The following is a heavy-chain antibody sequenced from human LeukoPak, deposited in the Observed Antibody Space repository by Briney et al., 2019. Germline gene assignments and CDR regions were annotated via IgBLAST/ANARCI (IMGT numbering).Heavy chain of an antibody. CDR2: IWYDGSNK. Sequence: PGGSLRLSCAASGFTFSSYGMHWVRQAPGKGLEWVAVIWYDGSNKYYADSVKGRFTISRDNSKNTLYLQMNGLRAEDTAVYYCAKDSGGWELRYYFDYWGQGTLVTVSS. V-gene: IGHV3-33*06. CDR1: GFTFSSYG. D-gene: IGHD1-26*01. CDR3: AKDSGGWELRYYFDY. J-gene: IGHJ4*02.